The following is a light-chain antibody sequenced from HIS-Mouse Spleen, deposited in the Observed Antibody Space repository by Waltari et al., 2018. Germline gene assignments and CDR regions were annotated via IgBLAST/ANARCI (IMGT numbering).Light chain of an antibody. J-gene: IGLJ2*01. CDR2: KDS. CDR3: QSADSSGTYHVV. V-gene: IGLV3-25*03. CDR1: AVPSQY. Sequence: SYELTQPPSVSVSPGQTARITCAGDAVPSQYAYWYQQKPGQAPVLVIYKDSERPSGIPERFSGSSSGTTVTLTISGVQAEDEADYYCQSADSSGTYHVVFGGGTKLTVL.